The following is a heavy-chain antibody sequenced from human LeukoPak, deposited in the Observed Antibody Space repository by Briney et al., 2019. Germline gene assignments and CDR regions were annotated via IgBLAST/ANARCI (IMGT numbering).Heavy chain of an antibody. Sequence: ASVKVSCKPSGYTFTAYYLHWVRQAPGQGLEWMGWINPKNGGTNYAQKFQGRFTMTRDTSINTAYMELSGLTSDDTAVYYCARDPSNRYYTDVWGIGTTVTVSS. V-gene: IGHV1-2*02. CDR2: INPKNGGT. J-gene: IGHJ6*03. D-gene: IGHD1-14*01. CDR3: ARDPSNRYYTDV. CDR1: GYTFTAYY.